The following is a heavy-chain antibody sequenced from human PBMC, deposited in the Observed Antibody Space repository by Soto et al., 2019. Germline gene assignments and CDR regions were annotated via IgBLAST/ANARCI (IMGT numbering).Heavy chain of an antibody. D-gene: IGHD2-15*01. J-gene: IGHJ5*01. CDR3: ARAHEVAWFDS. V-gene: IGHV3-21*06. CDR2: ITNRGTHT. Sequence: GSLRLSCTASGFSFSSYTMNWVRQAPGKGLQWVASITNRGTHTYSADSVKGRFTISRDNDKNSLYLQMNNLRAEDTATYYCARAHEVAWFDSWGLGTLVTVSS. CDR1: GFSFSSYT.